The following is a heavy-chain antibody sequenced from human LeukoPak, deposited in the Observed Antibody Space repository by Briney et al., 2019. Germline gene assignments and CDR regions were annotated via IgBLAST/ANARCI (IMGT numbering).Heavy chain of an antibody. CDR3: ARQTVATRGFDY. J-gene: IGHJ4*02. CDR2: MNPNSGNT. CDR1: GYTFTSYD. D-gene: IGHD5-12*01. Sequence: ASVKVSCKASGYTFTSYDINWVRQATGQGLEWMGWMNPNSGNTGYAQKFQGGVTMTRNTSISTAYMELSSLRSEDTAVYYCARQTVATRGFDYWGQGTLVTVSS. V-gene: IGHV1-8*01.